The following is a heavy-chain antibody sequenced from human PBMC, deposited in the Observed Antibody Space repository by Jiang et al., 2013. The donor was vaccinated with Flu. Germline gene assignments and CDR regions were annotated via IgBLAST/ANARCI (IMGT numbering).Heavy chain of an antibody. CDR3: TRASPEGYKIY. CDR2: ILHSGIT. D-gene: IGHD5-24*01. CDR1: DFSITSAYY. J-gene: IGHJ4*02. V-gene: IGHV4-38-2*02. Sequence: SGSGLVKPSETLSLTCTVSDFSITSAYYWGWIRQPPGKGLEWIGSILHSGITSYNPSLKSRLTISPDTSTNQFSLTLTSVTAADTAVYYCTRASPEGYKIYWGQGTLVTVSS.